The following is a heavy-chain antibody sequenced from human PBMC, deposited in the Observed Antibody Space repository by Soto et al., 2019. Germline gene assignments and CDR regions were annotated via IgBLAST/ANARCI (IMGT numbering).Heavy chain of an antibody. J-gene: IGHJ4*02. D-gene: IGHD6-13*01. CDR1: GFTFSNSA. CDR3: AGGSSWTRVDY. CDR2: ISGSGGST. Sequence: VGSLRLSCAASGFTFSNSAMSWVRQAPGKGLEWVSAISGSGGSTYYTDSMKGRFTISRDNSKSTLYLQMNGLTVDDTAVYYCAGGSSWTRVDYWGQGNLVTVSA. V-gene: IGHV3-23*01.